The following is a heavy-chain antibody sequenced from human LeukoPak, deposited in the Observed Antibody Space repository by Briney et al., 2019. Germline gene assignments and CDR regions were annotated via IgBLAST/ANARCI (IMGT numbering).Heavy chain of an antibody. CDR1: GFTFDDYA. J-gene: IGHJ4*02. D-gene: IGHD3-22*01. Sequence: GGSLRLSCAASGFTFDDYAMHWVRQAPGKGLEWVSGISWNSGSIGYADSVKGRFTISRDNSKNTLYLQMNSLRAEDTAVYYCAKEGYYDGSGYYMYYFDHWGQGTLVTVSS. V-gene: IGHV3-9*01. CDR3: AKEGYYDGSGYYMYYFDH. CDR2: ISWNSGSI.